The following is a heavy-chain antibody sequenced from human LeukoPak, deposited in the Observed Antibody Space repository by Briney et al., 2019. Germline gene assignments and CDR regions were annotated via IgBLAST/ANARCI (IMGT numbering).Heavy chain of an antibody. CDR2: IYYSGST. J-gene: IGHJ4*02. CDR3: ARGDSSGWPPTPPDY. V-gene: IGHV4-59*08. CDR1: GGSISSYY. D-gene: IGHD6-19*01. Sequence: PSETLSLTCTVSGGSISSYYWSWIRQPPGKGLEWIGYIYYSGSTNYNPSLKSRVTISVDTSKNQFSLKLSSVTAADTAVYYCARGDSSGWPPTPPDYWGQGTLVTVSS.